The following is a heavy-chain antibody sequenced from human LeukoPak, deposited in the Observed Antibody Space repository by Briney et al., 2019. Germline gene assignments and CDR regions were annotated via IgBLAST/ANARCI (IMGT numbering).Heavy chain of an antibody. D-gene: IGHD5-18*01. V-gene: IGHV1-2*02. CDR1: GYTFTSYY. CDR3: ARVDTAMVNFDY. J-gene: IGHJ4*02. Sequence: ASVKVSCKASGYTFTSYYMHWVRQAPGQGLEWMGWINPNSGGTNYAQKFQGRVTMTRDTSISTAYMELSRLRSDDTAVYYCARVDTAMVNFDYWGQGTLVTVSS. CDR2: INPNSGGT.